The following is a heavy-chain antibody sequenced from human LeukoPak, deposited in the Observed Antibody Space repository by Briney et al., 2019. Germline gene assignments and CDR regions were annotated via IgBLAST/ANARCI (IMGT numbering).Heavy chain of an antibody. CDR2: ISGGGDST. J-gene: IGHJ5*02. Sequence: GASLRLSCVASGFTFSSYAMSWVRQAPGKGLEWVSVISGGGDSTYYADSVKGRFTISRDNSKNTLYLQMNSLRGEDTAVYFCAKDVGYNWFDPWGQGILVTVSS. CDR3: AKDVGYNWFDP. V-gene: IGHV3-23*01. CDR1: GFTFSSYA. D-gene: IGHD1-26*01.